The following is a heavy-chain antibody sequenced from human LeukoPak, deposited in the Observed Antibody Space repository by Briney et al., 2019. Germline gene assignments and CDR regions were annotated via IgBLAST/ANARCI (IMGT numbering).Heavy chain of an antibody. CDR1: GGTFSSYA. Sequence: ASAKVSCKASGGTFSSYAISWVRQAPGQGLEWMGGIIPIFGTANYAQKFQGRVTITADESTSTAYMELSSLRSEDTAVYYCARDKTDDYGGNGLGYWGQGTLVTVSS. J-gene: IGHJ4*02. D-gene: IGHD4-23*01. V-gene: IGHV1-69*13. CDR3: ARDKTDDYGGNGLGY. CDR2: IIPIFGTA.